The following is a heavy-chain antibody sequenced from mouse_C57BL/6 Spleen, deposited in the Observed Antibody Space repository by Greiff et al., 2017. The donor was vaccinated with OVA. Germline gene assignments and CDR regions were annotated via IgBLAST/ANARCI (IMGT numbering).Heavy chain of an antibody. Sequence: EVQLQQSGPELVKPGASVKMSCKASGYTFTDYNMHWVKQSHGKSLEWIGYINPNNGGTSYNQKFKGKATLTVNKSSSTAYMELRSLTSEDSAVYYCARNYDYDEAWFAYWGQGTLVTVSA. CDR1: GYTFTDYN. CDR3: ARNYDYDEAWFAY. CDR2: INPNNGGT. D-gene: IGHD2-4*01. V-gene: IGHV1-22*01. J-gene: IGHJ3*01.